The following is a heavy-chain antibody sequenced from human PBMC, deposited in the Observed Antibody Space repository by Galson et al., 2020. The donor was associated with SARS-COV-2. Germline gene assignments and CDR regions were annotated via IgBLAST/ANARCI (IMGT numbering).Heavy chain of an antibody. D-gene: IGHD1-1*01. Sequence: SETLSLTCAVSGGSITSGAYYWSWVRQHPGQGLEWIGYISYSGKTYYSPSFRSRVIVSRDTSKNLFSLNLSSVTAADTAVYYCAVQYNYLLDYWGQGTLVTVSS. V-gene: IGHV4-31*11. CDR2: ISYSGKT. J-gene: IGHJ4*02. CDR1: GGSITSGAYY. CDR3: AVQYNYLLDY.